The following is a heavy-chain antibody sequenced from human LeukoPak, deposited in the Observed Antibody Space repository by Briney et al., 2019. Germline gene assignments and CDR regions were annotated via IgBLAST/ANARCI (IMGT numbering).Heavy chain of an antibody. J-gene: IGHJ4*02. D-gene: IGHD6-19*01. CDR2: IYYSGST. V-gene: IGHV4-39*01. CDR3: ARQVVISGWYVDYLDY. CDR1: GGSISSSSYY. Sequence: SETLSLTCTVSGGSISSSSYYWGWIRQPPGKGLEWIASIYYSGSTYYNPSLKSRVTISVDTSKNQFSLKLSSLTAADTAVYSCARQVVISGWYVDYLDYWGQGTLVTVSS.